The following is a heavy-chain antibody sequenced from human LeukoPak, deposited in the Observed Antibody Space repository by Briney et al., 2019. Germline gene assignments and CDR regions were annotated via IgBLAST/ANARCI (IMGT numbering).Heavy chain of an antibody. CDR1: GGSISSYY. D-gene: IGHD5-18*01. V-gene: IGHV4-59*08. CDR2: IYYSGST. J-gene: IGHJ4*02. Sequence: SETLSLTCTVSGGSISSYYWSWIRQPPGKGLEWIGYIYYSGSTNYNPSLKSRVTISVDTSKNQFSLKLSSVTAADTAVYYCARSRGGDTAMALGGYFDYWGQGTLATVSS. CDR3: ARSRGGDTAMALGGYFDY.